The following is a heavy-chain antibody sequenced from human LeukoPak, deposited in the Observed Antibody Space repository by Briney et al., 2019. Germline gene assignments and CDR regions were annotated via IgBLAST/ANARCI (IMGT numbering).Heavy chain of an antibody. CDR2: INPSGGST. CDR3: ARDLGGQQLDY. CDR1: GYTFTSYY. J-gene: IGHJ4*02. D-gene: IGHD6-13*01. Sequence: ASVKVSCKASGYTFTSYYMHWVRQAPGQGLEWMGIINPSGGSTSYAQKFQGRVTMTRDTSTSTVYMELSSPRSEDTAVYYCARDLGGQQLDYWGQGTLVTVSS. V-gene: IGHV1-46*01.